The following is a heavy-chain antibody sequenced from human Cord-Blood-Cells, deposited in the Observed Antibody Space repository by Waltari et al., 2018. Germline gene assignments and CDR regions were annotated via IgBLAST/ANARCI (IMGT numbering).Heavy chain of an antibody. Sequence: QVQLQESGPGLVKPSQTLSLTCTVSGGPISSGGYYWSWIRQHPGKGLEWIGYIYYSGSTYYNPSLKSRVTISVDTSKNQFSLKLSSVTAADTAVYYCARARRDGYNPFDYWGQGTLVTVSS. V-gene: IGHV4-31*03. CDR1: GGPISSGGYY. D-gene: IGHD5-12*01. CDR2: IYYSGST. J-gene: IGHJ4*02. CDR3: ARARRDGYNPFDY.